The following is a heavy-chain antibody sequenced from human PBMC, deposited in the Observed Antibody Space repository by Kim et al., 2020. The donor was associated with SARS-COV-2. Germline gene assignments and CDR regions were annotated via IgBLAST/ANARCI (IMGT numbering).Heavy chain of an antibody. CDR3: ARDYYYDSSGYYSVYFDY. V-gene: IGHV1-3*01. Sequence: QGRVTITRDTAASTAYMELSSLRSEDTAVYYCARDYYYDSSGYYSVYFDYWGQGTLVTVSS. D-gene: IGHD3-22*01. J-gene: IGHJ4*02.